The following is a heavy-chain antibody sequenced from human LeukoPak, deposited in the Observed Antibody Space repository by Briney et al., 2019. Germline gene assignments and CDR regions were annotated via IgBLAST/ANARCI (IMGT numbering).Heavy chain of an antibody. D-gene: IGHD5-12*01. Sequence: GGSLRLSCAASGFTFSDYYMSWIRQAPGKGLEWVSYISSSGSTIYYADPVKGRFTISRDNAKNSLYLQMNSLRAEDTAVYYCAREGSHIVATGTLDYWGQGTLVTVSS. CDR2: ISSSGSTI. V-gene: IGHV3-11*01. CDR1: GFTFSDYY. CDR3: AREGSHIVATGTLDY. J-gene: IGHJ4*02.